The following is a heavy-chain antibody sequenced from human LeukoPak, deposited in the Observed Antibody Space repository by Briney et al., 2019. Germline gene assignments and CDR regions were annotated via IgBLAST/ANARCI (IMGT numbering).Heavy chain of an antibody. CDR2: ISSSGSTI. Sequence: GGSLRLSCAASGFTFSSYEMNWVRQAPGKGLEWVSYISSSGSTIFYADSVKGRFTISRDNAKTSLFLQMNSLRAEDTAVYYCARLKTRGYYGYFDYWGQGTLVTVSS. V-gene: IGHV3-48*03. CDR3: ARLKTRGYYGYFDY. CDR1: GFTFSSYE. J-gene: IGHJ4*02. D-gene: IGHD3-22*01.